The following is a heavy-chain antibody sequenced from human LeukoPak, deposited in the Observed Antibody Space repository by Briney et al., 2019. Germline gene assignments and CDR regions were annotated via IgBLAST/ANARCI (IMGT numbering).Heavy chain of an antibody. V-gene: IGHV1-18*01. CDR1: GYTFNSYG. Sequence: GASVKVSCKXSGYTFNSYGISWVRQAPRQGLEWMGRISAYNGNTNYSQKVQGRVTMTTDTSTSTAYMELRSLRSDDTAVYYCARADIRAIASSGWYGFDYWGQGTLVTVSS. D-gene: IGHD6-19*01. CDR2: ISAYNGNT. CDR3: ARADIRAIASSGWYGFDY. J-gene: IGHJ4*02.